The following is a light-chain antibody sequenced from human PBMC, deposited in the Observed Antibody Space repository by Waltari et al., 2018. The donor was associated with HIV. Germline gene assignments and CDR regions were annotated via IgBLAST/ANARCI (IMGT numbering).Light chain of an antibody. J-gene: IGKJ4*01. Sequence: DIVMTQSPDSLAVSLGERATFNCRSSRTVLSNSDNRNYLAWYQQKTGQSPNVLIYWASTRQSGVPDRFSASGSGTNFSLTISSLQAADVAVYYCQQYYTIESTFGGGTKVEIK. CDR2: WAS. CDR1: RTVLSNSDNRNY. CDR3: QQYYTIEST. V-gene: IGKV4-1*01.